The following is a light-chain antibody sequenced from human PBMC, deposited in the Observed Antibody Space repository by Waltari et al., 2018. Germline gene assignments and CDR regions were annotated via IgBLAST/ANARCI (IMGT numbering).Light chain of an antibody. V-gene: IGLV1-44*01. CDR3: AVWDDDLGGV. CDR2: NNN. Sequence: QSVLTQPPSVSGTPGQRVTISCSGSNSNIGSNSVNRYQHLPGTAPKLLIYNNNQGPSGVPDRFSASKSGTSASLAITGLQSEDEADYYCAVWDDDLGGVFGGGTKLTVL. J-gene: IGLJ3*02. CDR1: NSNIGSNS.